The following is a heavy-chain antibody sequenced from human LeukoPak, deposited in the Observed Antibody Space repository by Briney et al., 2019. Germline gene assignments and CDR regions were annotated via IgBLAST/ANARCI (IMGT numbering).Heavy chain of an antibody. Sequence: GGSLRLSCAASGFTFSSYAMHWVRQAPGKGLEWVAVISYDGSNKYYADSVKGRFTISRDNSKNTLYLQMNSLRAEDTAVYYCGRERRSNHNGLDPSGQGTLVAVSS. J-gene: IGHJ5*02. CDR3: GRERRSNHNGLDP. CDR1: GFTFSSYA. D-gene: IGHD6-25*01. CDR2: ISYDGSNK. V-gene: IGHV3-30*04.